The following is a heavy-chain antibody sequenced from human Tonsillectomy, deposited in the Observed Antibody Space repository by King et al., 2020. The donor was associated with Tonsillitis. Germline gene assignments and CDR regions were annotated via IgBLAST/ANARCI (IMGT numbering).Heavy chain of an antibody. V-gene: IGHV4-59*08. CDR1: GDSMSSYY. CDR2: IYYIGST. CDR3: ARHKTTVTTSFDY. J-gene: IGHJ4*02. Sequence: QLQESGPGLVKPSETLSLTCTVSGDSMSSYYWSWIRQPPGKGLEWIGYIYYIGSTNYNPSLQSRFAISVDTSKNQFSLKLSSVTAADTAVYYCARHKTTVTTSFDYWGQGTLVTVSS. D-gene: IGHD4-17*01.